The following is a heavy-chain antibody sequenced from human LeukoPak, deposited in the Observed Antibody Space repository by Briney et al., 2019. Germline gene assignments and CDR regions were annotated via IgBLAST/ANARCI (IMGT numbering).Heavy chain of an antibody. D-gene: IGHD2-2*01. V-gene: IGHV4-34*01. CDR3: ARIHCSSTSCYPGVDY. CDR2: INHSGST. Sequence: SETLSLTCAVYGGSLSGYYWSWIRQPPGKGLEWIGEINHSGSTNYNPSLKSRVTISVDTSKNQFSLKLSSVTAADTAVYYCARIHCSSTSCYPGVDYWGQGTLVTVSS. J-gene: IGHJ4*02. CDR1: GGSLSGYY.